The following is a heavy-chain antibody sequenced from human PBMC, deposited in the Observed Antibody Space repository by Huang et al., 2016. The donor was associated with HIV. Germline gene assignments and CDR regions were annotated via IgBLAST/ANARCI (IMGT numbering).Heavy chain of an antibody. V-gene: IGHV1-8*01. CDR3: ARLTSGWYQDY. D-gene: IGHD6-19*01. CDR1: GYIFSNYD. J-gene: IGHJ4*02. CDR2: RNPNSGKA. Sequence: QVQLVQSGPEVKKPGASVKVSCQTSGYIFSNYDINWVRQAPGQGLQWMGWRNPNSGKAAYGQNFQGRVTLTRSTSTGAAYMVLNSLTSQDTAVYYCARLTSGWYQDYWGQGTLVTVSS.